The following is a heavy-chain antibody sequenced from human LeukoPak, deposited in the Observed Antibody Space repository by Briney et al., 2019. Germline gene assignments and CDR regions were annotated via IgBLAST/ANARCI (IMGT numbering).Heavy chain of an antibody. V-gene: IGHV3-53*01. Sequence: GGSLRLSCTVSGFTVSSNSMSWVRQAPGKGLEWVSFICSDNTHYSDSVKGRFTISRDNSKNTLYLQMNSLRAEDTAVYYCARRAGAYSHPYDYWGQGTLVTVSS. D-gene: IGHD4/OR15-4a*01. CDR3: ARRAGAYSHPYDY. CDR1: GFTVSSNS. J-gene: IGHJ4*02. CDR2: ICSDNT.